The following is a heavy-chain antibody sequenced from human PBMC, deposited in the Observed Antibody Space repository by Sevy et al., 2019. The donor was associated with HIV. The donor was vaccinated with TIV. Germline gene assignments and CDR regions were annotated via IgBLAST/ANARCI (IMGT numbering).Heavy chain of an antibody. Sequence: GGSLRRSCAASGFTFSSYAMSWVRQAPGKGLEWVSAISGSGGSTYYADSVKGRFTISRDKSKNTLYLQMTSLRAEDTAVYYCAKDRSGYWATDAFDIWGQGTMVTVSS. CDR1: GFTFSSYA. CDR2: ISGSGGST. D-gene: IGHD3-22*01. CDR3: AKDRSGYWATDAFDI. V-gene: IGHV3-23*01. J-gene: IGHJ3*02.